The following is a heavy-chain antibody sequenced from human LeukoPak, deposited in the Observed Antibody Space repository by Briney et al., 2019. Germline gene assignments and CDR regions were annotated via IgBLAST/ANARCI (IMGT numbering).Heavy chain of an antibody. CDR2: ITSAGST. CDR3: ATRGLSGYYYGMDV. J-gene: IGHJ6*02. D-gene: IGHD3/OR15-3a*01. V-gene: IGHV3-66*01. Sequence: GGSLRLPCAASGFLVSRNYMSWARLAPGKGLEWVSIITSAGSTHYATSVKGRFTISRDNSKNTVYLQMNSLRAEDTAVYYCATRGLSGYYYGMDVWGQGTTVTVSS. CDR1: GFLVSRNY.